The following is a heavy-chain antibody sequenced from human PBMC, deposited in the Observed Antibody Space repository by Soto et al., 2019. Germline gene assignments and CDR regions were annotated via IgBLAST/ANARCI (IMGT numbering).Heavy chain of an antibody. Sequence: QVQLVESGGGVVQPGRSMRLSCAASGFTFSSYAMHWVRQAPGKGLEWVAVISYDGSNKYYADSVKGRFTISRDNSKNTLYLQMNSLRAEDTAVYYCPRDRLRYSWNDFPYYYYGMDVWGQGTTVTVYS. V-gene: IGHV3-30-3*01. D-gene: IGHD1-1*01. J-gene: IGHJ6*02. CDR3: PRDRLRYSWNDFPYYYYGMDV. CDR2: ISYDGSNK. CDR1: GFTFSSYA.